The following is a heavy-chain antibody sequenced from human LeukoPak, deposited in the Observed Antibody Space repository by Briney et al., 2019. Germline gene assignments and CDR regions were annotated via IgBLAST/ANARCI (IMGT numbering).Heavy chain of an antibody. D-gene: IGHD3-22*01. J-gene: IGHJ4*02. Sequence: GGSLRLSCAASGFTFSSYAMHWVRQAPGKGLEWVAVISYAGSNKYYADSVKGRFTISRDNSKNTLYLQMNSLRAEDTAVYYCAKDSGPYTSGYYGHWGQGTLVTVSS. V-gene: IGHV3-30-3*01. CDR3: AKDSGPYTSGYYGH. CDR1: GFTFSSYA. CDR2: ISYAGSNK.